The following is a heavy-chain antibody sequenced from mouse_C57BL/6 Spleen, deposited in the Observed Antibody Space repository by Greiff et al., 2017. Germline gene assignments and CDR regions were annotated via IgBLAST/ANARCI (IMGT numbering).Heavy chain of an antibody. CDR3: ATWCYYGSSPYFDY. D-gene: IGHD1-1*01. J-gene: IGHJ2*01. CDR1: GYTFTSYW. V-gene: IGHV1-69*01. Sequence: VQLQQSGAELVMPGASVKLSCKASGYTFTSYWMHWVKQRPGQGLEWIGEIDPSDSYTNYNQKFKGKSTLTVDKSSSTAYMQLSSLTSEDSAVXYCATWCYYGSSPYFDYWGQGTTLTVSS. CDR2: IDPSDSYT.